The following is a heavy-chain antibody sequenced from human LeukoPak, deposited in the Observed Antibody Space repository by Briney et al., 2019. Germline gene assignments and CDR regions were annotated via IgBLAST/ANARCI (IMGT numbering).Heavy chain of an antibody. D-gene: IGHD1-1*01. V-gene: IGHV4-59*01. CDR2: VDHTGST. CDR1: DDSITMYY. Sequence: SETLSLTCTVSDDSITMYYWNWIRQPPGKGLEWIGYVDHTGSTNFNPSLNGRVSISRDTSKNVFSLRLRSVTAADTAVYFCARGRVSSSTWYSTYYYYFHMDVWGKGTTVTVSS. J-gene: IGHJ6*03. CDR3: ARGRVSSSTWYSTYYYYFHMDV.